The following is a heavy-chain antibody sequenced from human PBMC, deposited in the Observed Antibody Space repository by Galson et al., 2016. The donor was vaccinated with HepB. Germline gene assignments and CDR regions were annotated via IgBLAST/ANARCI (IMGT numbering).Heavy chain of an antibody. D-gene: IGHD6-19*01. Sequence: SVKVSCKASGYTFTSYYMHWLRQAPGQGLEWMGLINPSGGSTIYAQKFQGRVTMTRDTSTTTVYMELSSLRSEDTAVYYCARDGRIAVAGKAGPVDYWGQGTLVTVSS. CDR1: GYTFTSYY. CDR2: INPSGGST. V-gene: IGHV1-46*01. J-gene: IGHJ4*02. CDR3: ARDGRIAVAGKAGPVDY.